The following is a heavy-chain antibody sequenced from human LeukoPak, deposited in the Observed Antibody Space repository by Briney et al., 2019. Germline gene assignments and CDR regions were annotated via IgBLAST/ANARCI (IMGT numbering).Heavy chain of an antibody. J-gene: IGHJ4*02. V-gene: IGHV3-53*01. CDR1: GFTVSGDY. D-gene: IGHD4-17*01. CDR3: ARGRQNYGDYPY. Sequence: GGSLRLSCVVSGFTVSGDYISWFRQAPGKGLEWVSVLYYGVSTFYKDSVKGRFTTSGDNFNNTVYLQMNNLRAEDTAVYYCARGRQNYGDYPYWGQGTLVTVSS. CDR2: LYYGVST.